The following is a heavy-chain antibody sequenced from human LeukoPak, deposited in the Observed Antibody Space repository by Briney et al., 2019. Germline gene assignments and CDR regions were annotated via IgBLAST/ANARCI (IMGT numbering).Heavy chain of an antibody. D-gene: IGHD6-25*01. CDR1: GFTFSTYP. V-gene: IGHV3-30*04. CDR3: ARDRHIAAAGYYFDY. Sequence: PGRSLRLSCAASGFTFSTYPIHWVRQAPGKGLEWVAVIADDGKDKHYVESVKGRFTISRDNSKNTLYLQMNSLRVEDTAVYYCARDRHIAAAGYYFDYWGQGTLVIVSS. J-gene: IGHJ4*02. CDR2: IADDGKDK.